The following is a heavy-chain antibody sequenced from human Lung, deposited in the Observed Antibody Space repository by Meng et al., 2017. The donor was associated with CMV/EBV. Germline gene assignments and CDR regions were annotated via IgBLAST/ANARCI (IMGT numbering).Heavy chain of an antibody. CDR3: ARVYYDSTNYYFSFGY. CDR1: GYSFGNYA. CDR2: ISYDGDKK. J-gene: IGHJ4*02. V-gene: IGHV3-30*04. D-gene: IGHD3-22*01. Sequence: GGSLRLXCVGSGYSFGNYAMHWVRQAPGKGLEWVAVISYDGDKKFYTDSVKGRFTISRDNSKNTLILQMTSLRTEDTAVYYCARVYYDSTNYYFSFGYWGQGTLVTVSS.